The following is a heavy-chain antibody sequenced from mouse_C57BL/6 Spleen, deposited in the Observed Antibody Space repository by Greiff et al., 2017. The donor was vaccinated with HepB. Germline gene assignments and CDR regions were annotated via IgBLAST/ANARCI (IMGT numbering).Heavy chain of an antibody. CDR2: IHPNSGST. CDR3: ARDHYYGSSPFAY. CDR1: GYTFTSYW. V-gene: IGHV1-64*01. J-gene: IGHJ3*01. D-gene: IGHD1-1*01. Sequence: VQLQQPGAELVKPGASVKLSCKASGYTFTSYWMHWVKQRPGQGLEWIGMIHPNSGSTNYNEKFKSKATLTVDKSSSTAYMQLSSLTSEDSAVYYCARDHYYGSSPFAYWGQGTLVTVSA.